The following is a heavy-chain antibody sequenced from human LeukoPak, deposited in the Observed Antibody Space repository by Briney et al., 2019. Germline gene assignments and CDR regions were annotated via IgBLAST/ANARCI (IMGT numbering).Heavy chain of an antibody. Sequence: GGSLRLSCAASGFTFSSYAMSWVRQAPGEGLEWVSAISGSGGGTYYADSVKGRVTISRDNSKNTLYLQMNSLRAEDTALYYCAKSNSGSYHFYFDHWGQGTLVAVSS. J-gene: IGHJ4*02. D-gene: IGHD1-26*01. CDR1: GFTFSSYA. CDR3: AKSNSGSYHFYFDH. V-gene: IGHV3-23*01. CDR2: ISGSGGGT.